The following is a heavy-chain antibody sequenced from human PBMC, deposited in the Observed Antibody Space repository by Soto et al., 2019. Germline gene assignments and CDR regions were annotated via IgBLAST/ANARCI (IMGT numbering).Heavy chain of an antibody. V-gene: IGHV3-23*01. D-gene: IGHD1-26*01. CDR2: ITRTDST. J-gene: IGHJ4*02. CDR3: AKALVGEVGATDY. CDR1: GFTFSNYA. Sequence: LRLSCTASGFTFSNYAMSWVRQAPGKGLEWVSAITRTDSTYHADSVKGRFTISRDNSRNTLYLQMNSLGAEDAALYYCAKALVGEVGATDYWGQGTLVTVSS.